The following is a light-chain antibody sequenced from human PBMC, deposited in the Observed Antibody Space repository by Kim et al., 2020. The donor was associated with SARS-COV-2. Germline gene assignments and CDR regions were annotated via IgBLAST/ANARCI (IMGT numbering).Light chain of an antibody. CDR2: DVS. CDR1: SSDVGGYNY. CDR3: SSYTSSSTVV. Sequence: GQSIIISCTGTSSDVGGYNYVSWYQQHPGKAPKLMMYDVSNRPSGVSNRFSGSKSGNTASLTISGLQAEDEADYNCSSYTSSSTVVFVGGTQLTVL. V-gene: IGLV2-14*03. J-gene: IGLJ2*01.